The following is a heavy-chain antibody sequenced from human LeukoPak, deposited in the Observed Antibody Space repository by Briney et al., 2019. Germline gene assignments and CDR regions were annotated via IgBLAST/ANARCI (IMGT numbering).Heavy chain of an antibody. Sequence: PGGSLRLSCSASGFTYTDYSMSWVRQVPGKGLEWVSAISGSGGSTYYADSVKGRFTISRDNSKNTLYLQMNSLRAEDTAVYYCAKAAVVITSYYFDYWGQGTLVTVSS. CDR2: ISGSGGST. CDR3: AKAAVVITSYYFDY. V-gene: IGHV3-23*01. CDR1: GFTYTDYS. D-gene: IGHD3-22*01. J-gene: IGHJ4*02.